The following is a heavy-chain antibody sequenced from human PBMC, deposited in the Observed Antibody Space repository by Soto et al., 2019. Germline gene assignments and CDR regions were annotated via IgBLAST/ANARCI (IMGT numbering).Heavy chain of an antibody. D-gene: IGHD3-10*01. CDR3: ARAGSRGPNWYFDL. Sequence: EVQLVESGGGLVQPGGSLRLSCAASGFTFSSYDMRWVRQATGKGLEWVSAIGTAGDTYYPGSVKGRFTISRENAKNSLYLQMNSLRAGDTAVYYCARAGSRGPNWYFDLWGRGTLVTVSS. CDR2: IGTAGDT. V-gene: IGHV3-13*01. CDR1: GFTFSSYD. J-gene: IGHJ2*01.